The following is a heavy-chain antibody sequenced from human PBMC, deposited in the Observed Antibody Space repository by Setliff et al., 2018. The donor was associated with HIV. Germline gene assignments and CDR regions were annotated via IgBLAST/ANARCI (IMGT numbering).Heavy chain of an antibody. Sequence: SETLSLTCAVYGGSFSGYYWSWIRQPPGKGLEWIGEINHSGSTNYNPSLQSRVTISVDRSQNQFSLRLRSVTATDTAVYYCARHLWFYYVAESYGYFDYWGQGSLVTVSS. J-gene: IGHJ4*02. CDR1: GGSFSGYY. D-gene: IGHD3-10*01. CDR3: ARHLWFYYVAESYGYFDY. CDR2: INHSGST. V-gene: IGHV4-34*01.